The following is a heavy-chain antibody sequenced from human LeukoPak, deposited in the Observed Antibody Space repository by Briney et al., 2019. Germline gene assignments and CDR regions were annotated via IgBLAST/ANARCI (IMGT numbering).Heavy chain of an antibody. D-gene: IGHD6-13*01. CDR2: INPNSGGT. CDR3: ARSPPPAAAGTGFDY. Sequence: ASVKVSCKASGYTFTGYYMHWVRQAPGQGLEWMGWINPNSGGTNYAQKFQGRVTMTRDTSISTAYMELSRLRSDDTAVYYCARSPPPAAAGTGFDYWGQGTLVTVSS. CDR1: GYTFTGYY. V-gene: IGHV1-2*02. J-gene: IGHJ4*02.